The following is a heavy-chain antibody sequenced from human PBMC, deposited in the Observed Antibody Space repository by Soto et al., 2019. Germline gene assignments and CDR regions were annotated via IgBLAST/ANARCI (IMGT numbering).Heavy chain of an antibody. CDR2: ISYDGSNK. CDR1: GFTFSSYG. D-gene: IGHD6-19*01. J-gene: IGHJ4*02. Sequence: QVQLVESGGGVVQPGRSLRLSCAASGFTFSSYGMHWVRQAPGKGLEWVAVISYDGSNKYYADSVKGRFIISRDNSKNTLYLQMNSLRAEDTAVYYCARGGSSGWYPDYWGQGTLVTVSS. CDR3: ARGGSSGWYPDY. V-gene: IGHV3-30*03.